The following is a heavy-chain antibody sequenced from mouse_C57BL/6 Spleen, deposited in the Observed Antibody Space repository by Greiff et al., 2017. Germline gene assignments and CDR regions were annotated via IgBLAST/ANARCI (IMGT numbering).Heavy chain of an antibody. D-gene: IGHD2-4*01. J-gene: IGHJ2*01. Sequence: QVQLQQSGAELAKPGASVKLSCKASGYTFTSYWMHWVKQRPGQGLEWIGYITPSSGYTKYNQKFKDKATLTADKSSSTAYMQLSSLTYEDSAVYYCARLGFDYDGYFDYWGQGTTLTVSS. CDR2: ITPSSGYT. CDR1: GYTFTSYW. V-gene: IGHV1-7*01. CDR3: ARLGFDYDGYFDY.